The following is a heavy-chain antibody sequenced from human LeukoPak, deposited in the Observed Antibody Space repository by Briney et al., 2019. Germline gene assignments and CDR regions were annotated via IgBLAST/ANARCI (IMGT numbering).Heavy chain of an antibody. V-gene: IGHV3-30*02. Sequence: GGSLRLSCAASGFTFSSYGMHWVRQAPGKGLEWVAFIRYDGSNKYYADSVKGRFTISRDNSRNTLYLQMNSLRAEDTAVYYCAKAAGGYSYGYDLDYWGQGTLVTVSS. CDR1: GFTFSSYG. CDR3: AKAAGGYSYGYDLDY. D-gene: IGHD5-18*01. CDR2: IRYDGSNK. J-gene: IGHJ4*02.